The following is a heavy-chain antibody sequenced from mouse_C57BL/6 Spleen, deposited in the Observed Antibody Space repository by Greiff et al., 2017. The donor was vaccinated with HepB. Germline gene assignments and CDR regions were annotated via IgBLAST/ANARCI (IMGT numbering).Heavy chain of an antibody. D-gene: IGHD1-1*01. CDR1: GFAFSSSW. Sequence: QVQLKQSGPGLVKPGASVNISCKASGFAFSSSWMNWVKQRPGTGLEWIGRIYPGDGDTNYNGKFKGKATLTADKSSSTAYMQLSSLTSEDSAVYFCARIATVVAGDWGQGTTLTVSS. CDR2: IYPGDGDT. CDR3: ARIATVVAGD. V-gene: IGHV1-82*01. J-gene: IGHJ2*01.